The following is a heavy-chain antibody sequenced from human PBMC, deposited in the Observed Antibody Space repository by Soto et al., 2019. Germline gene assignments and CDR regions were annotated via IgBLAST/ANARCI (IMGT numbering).Heavy chain of an antibody. Sequence: SETLPLPWTVLGGTISSHYWSCILQPQGKGLEWIGYIYYSGSTNYNPSLKSRVTISVDTSKNQFSLKLSSVTAADTAVYYCARVVNLNYDFWSGYQNWFGPWGQGTLVTVPS. D-gene: IGHD3-3*01. CDR3: ARVVNLNYDFWSGYQNWFGP. V-gene: IGHV4-59*11. CDR1: GGTISSHY. CDR2: IYYSGST. J-gene: IGHJ5*02.